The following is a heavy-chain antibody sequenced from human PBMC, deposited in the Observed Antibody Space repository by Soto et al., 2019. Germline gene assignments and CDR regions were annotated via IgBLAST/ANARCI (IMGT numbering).Heavy chain of an antibody. Sequence: PSETLSLTCSVSAGSLSNYYWTWIRQSPGKGLEWIGEIYHTGSTKYNPSLKSRVAISVDMSKDQFSLTLNSVTPADTAVYYCARGGRGSGLYFLYYFDIWRQGTLVTVSS. V-gene: IGHV4-59*01. J-gene: IGHJ4*02. D-gene: IGHD6-19*01. CDR1: AGSLSNYY. CDR2: IYHTGST. CDR3: ARGGRGSGLYFLYYFDI.